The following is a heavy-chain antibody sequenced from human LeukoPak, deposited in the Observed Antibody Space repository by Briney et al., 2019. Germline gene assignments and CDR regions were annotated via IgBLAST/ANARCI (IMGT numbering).Heavy chain of an antibody. CDR2: INSDGSAK. J-gene: IGHJ4*02. CDR1: GFRFSSQW. CDR3: ADLGTSD. D-gene: IGHD1-7*01. Sequence: TGGSLRLSCAVSGFRFSSQWMTWVRQAPGTGLERVATINSDGSAKYHVDSVKGRFTISRDNAKNLVYLQMSILRAEDTAVYYCADLGTSDCGQGTLVTVSS. V-gene: IGHV3-7*01.